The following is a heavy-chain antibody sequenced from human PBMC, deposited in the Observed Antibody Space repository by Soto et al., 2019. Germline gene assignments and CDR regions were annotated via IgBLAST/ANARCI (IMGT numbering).Heavy chain of an antibody. CDR3: AKPLYDFWSGPDAFDI. Sequence: SLRLSCAASGFTVSSNYMSWVRQAPGKGLEWVSVIYSGGSTYYADPVKGRFTISRDNSKNTLYLQMNSLRAEDTAVYYCAKPLYDFWSGPDAFDIWGQGTMVTVPS. V-gene: IGHV3-66*04. CDR1: GFTVSSNY. CDR2: IYSGGST. J-gene: IGHJ3*02. D-gene: IGHD3-3*01.